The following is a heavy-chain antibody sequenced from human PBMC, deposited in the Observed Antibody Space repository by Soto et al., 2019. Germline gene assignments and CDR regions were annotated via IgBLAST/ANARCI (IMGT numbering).Heavy chain of an antibody. CDR3: ATGLSSSWYYYYYTRAV. J-gene: IGHJ6*03. Sequence: ASVTVSCKASGGTFSSYAISWVRQAPGQGLAWMGGIIPIFGTANYAQKFQGRVTITADESTSAAYMELSSLRSEGTAVYYCATGLSSSWYYYYYTRAVSGTGNTFTVS. D-gene: IGHD6-13*01. CDR2: IIPIFGTA. CDR1: GGTFSSYA. V-gene: IGHV1-69*13.